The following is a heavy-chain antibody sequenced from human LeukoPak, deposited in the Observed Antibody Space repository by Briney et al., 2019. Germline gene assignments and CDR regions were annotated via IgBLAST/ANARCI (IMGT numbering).Heavy chain of an antibody. Sequence: ASVKFSCKASGYTFTGYYMHWVRQAPGQGLEWMGWINPNSGGTNYAQKFQGRVTMTRDTSISTAYMELRSLRSDDTAVYYCARDKVGAPFDPWGQGTLVTVSS. J-gene: IGHJ5*02. CDR2: INPNSGGT. V-gene: IGHV1-2*02. CDR1: GYTFTGYY. CDR3: ARDKVGAPFDP. D-gene: IGHD1-26*01.